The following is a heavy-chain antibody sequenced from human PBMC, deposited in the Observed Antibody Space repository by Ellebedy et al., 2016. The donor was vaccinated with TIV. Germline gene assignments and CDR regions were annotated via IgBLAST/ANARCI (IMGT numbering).Heavy chain of an antibody. CDR1: GFTFSTYG. D-gene: IGHD3-10*01. J-gene: IGHJ4*02. CDR3: AKDIKVSVRGVIPYYFDY. CDR2: IWYDGNNK. V-gene: IGHV3-33*06. Sequence: PGGSLRLSCAASGFTFSTYGMNWVRQAPGKGLEWVALIWYDGNNKYYADSVKGRFTISRDNSENTLFLQVNSLRAEDTAVYYCAKDIKVSVRGVIPYYFDYWGQGTLVTVSS.